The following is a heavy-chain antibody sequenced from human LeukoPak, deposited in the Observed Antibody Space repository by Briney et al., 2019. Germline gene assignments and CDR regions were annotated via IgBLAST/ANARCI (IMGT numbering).Heavy chain of an antibody. J-gene: IGHJ4*02. CDR3: TRRGVYYDFSSGYYYFAY. CDR1: GFTFCDYG. V-gene: IGHV3-49*03. CDR2: IRSKAYGWTT. D-gene: IGHD3-3*01. Sequence: GGSVRLSCTASGFTFCDYGMSWFRQAPGKGLEGVGFIRSKAYGWTTKYAASVKGRFNISRDDSKSLAYLHMHSLKTADTAVYYCTRRGVYYDFSSGYYYFAYWGEGTLVTVSS.